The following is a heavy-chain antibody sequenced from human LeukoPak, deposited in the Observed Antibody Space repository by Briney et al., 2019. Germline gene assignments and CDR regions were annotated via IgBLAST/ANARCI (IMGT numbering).Heavy chain of an antibody. D-gene: IGHD2-15*01. V-gene: IGHV1-2*02. CDR3: ARTRRGYCSGDSCYNYYYMDV. CDR1: GYTFTGYY. CDR2: INPNSGGT. J-gene: IGHJ6*03. Sequence: ASVKVSCKASGYTFTGYYMHWVRQAPGQGLEWMGWINPNSGGTNYAQKFQGRVTMTRDTSISTAYMELSRLRSDDTAVYYCARTRRGYCSGDSCYNYYYMDVWGKGTTVTVSS.